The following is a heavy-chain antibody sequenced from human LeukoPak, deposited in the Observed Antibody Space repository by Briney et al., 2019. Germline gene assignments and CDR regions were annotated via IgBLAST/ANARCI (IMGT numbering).Heavy chain of an antibody. D-gene: IGHD2-21*01. CDR1: GFIFDDFA. CDR2: VSRNSGST. Sequence: GRSLRLSCAASGFIFDDFAMHWVRQAPRKGLEWVSGVSRNSGSTDYADSVKGRFTISRDNAKNSVYLQMNSLRVEDTAFYYCVKGDWFDNWGQGTLVTVSS. V-gene: IGHV3-9*01. J-gene: IGHJ4*02. CDR3: VKGDWFDN.